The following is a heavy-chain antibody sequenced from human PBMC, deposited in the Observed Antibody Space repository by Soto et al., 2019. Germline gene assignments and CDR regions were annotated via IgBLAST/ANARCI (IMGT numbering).Heavy chain of an antibody. D-gene: IGHD3-3*01. V-gene: IGHV3-21*01. CDR2: ISSSSSYI. Sequence: LSCAASGLTFSSYSMHWVHQAPWKGLEWVSSISSSSSYIYYAGSVKGRFTISRDNAKNSLYLQMNSLRAEDTAVYYCARAGSYYDFWSGEDYYYGMDVWRQGTTFTVSS. J-gene: IGHJ6*02. CDR3: ARAGSYYDFWSGEDYYYGMDV. CDR1: GLTFSSYS.